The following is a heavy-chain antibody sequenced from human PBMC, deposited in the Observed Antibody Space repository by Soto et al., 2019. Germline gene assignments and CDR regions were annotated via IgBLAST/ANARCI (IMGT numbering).Heavy chain of an antibody. D-gene: IGHD5-18*01. V-gene: IGHV1-69*13. J-gene: IGHJ6*02. CDR3: ARLKWIQLWLSYYYGMDV. CDR1: GVTFSSYA. Sequence: ASVQVSCKASGVTFSSYAISWVRQAPGQGLEWMGGIIPIFGTANYAQKFQGRVTITADESTSTAYMELSSLRSEDTAVYYCARLKWIQLWLSYYYGMDVWGQGTTVTVSS. CDR2: IIPIFGTA.